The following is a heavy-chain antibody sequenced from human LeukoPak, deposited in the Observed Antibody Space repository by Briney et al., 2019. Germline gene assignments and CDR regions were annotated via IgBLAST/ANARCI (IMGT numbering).Heavy chain of an antibody. V-gene: IGHV3-48*03. CDR3: ARESSSGWHYFDY. CDR1: GFTFSSYE. Sequence: GGSLRLSCAASGFTFSSYEMNWVRQAPGKGLEWVSYISSSGSTIYYADSVKGRFTISRDNAKNSLYLQMNSLRAEDTAVYYCARESSSGWHYFDYWGQGTLVTVSS. CDR2: ISSSGSTI. D-gene: IGHD6-19*01. J-gene: IGHJ4*02.